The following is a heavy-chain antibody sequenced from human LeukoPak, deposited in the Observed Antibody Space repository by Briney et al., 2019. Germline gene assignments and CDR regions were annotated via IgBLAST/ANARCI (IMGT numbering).Heavy chain of an antibody. CDR1: GGSISGYH. J-gene: IGHJ3*01. D-gene: IGHD2-2*01. CDR2: IYYSGSS. Sequence: PSETLSLTCNVSGGSISGYHWSWIRQPPGKGLEWLGYIYYSGSSNYNPSLKSRVTISADTSKNQFSLKLSSVTAADTAVYYCARDHIAVGPAAKKDALDFWGQGTAVTVSS. V-gene: IGHV4-59*01. CDR3: ARDHIAVGPAAKKDALDF.